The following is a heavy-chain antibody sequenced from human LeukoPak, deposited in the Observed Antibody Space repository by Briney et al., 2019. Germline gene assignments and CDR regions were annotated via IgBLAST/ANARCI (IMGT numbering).Heavy chain of an antibody. CDR2: IIPIFGTA. CDR1: GYTFTGYY. Sequence: SVKVSCKASGYTFTGYYMHWVRQAPGQGLEWMGGIIPIFGTANYAQKFQGRVTITADKSTSTAYMELSSLRSEDTAVYYCARDRRGDPDPSYYYMDVWGKGTTVAVSS. CDR3: ARDRRGDPDPSYYYMDV. J-gene: IGHJ6*03. V-gene: IGHV1-69*06. D-gene: IGHD3-3*01.